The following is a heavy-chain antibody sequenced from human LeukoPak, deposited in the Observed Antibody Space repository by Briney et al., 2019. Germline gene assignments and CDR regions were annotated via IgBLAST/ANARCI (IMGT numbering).Heavy chain of an antibody. V-gene: IGHV4-39*01. CDR2: ICYSGST. CDR3: ARLRCGGGSCYSGY. D-gene: IGHD2-15*01. CDR1: GGSLSSNSNY. Sequence: SETLSLTCTVSGGSLSSNSNYWGWLRQPPGKGLEWIGTICYSGSTYYSPSLKSRVTISVDTSKNQFSLSLSSVTAADTAVYYCARLRCGGGSCYSGYWGQGTLVTVYS. J-gene: IGHJ4*02.